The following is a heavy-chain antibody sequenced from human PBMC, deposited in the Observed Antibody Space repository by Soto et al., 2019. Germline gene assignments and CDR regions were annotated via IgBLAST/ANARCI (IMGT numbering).Heavy chain of an antibody. Sequence: EVHLLESGGGLVQPGGSLRLSCSASGFTFRSYAMSWVRQAPGKGLEWVSGISGGGSDTYYSDSVRGRFTISRDNSKNTLYLQMNSLTVEDSAVYFCAKDDSLEWFFPLDAWGQGTLVTVSS. V-gene: IGHV3-23*01. D-gene: IGHD3-3*01. J-gene: IGHJ5*02. CDR2: ISGGGSDT. CDR1: GFTFRSYA. CDR3: AKDDSLEWFFPLDA.